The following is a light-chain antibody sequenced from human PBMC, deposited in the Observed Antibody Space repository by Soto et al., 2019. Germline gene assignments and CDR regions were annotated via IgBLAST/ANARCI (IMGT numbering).Light chain of an antibody. CDR3: QQRGNWPWT. CDR2: DAS. Sequence: EIVLTQSPATLSLSPGERATLSCRASQSVSSYFAWYQQRPGQAPRLLIYDASKRATGIPARFSGSGSGTDFTLTIRSLEPEDFAVYYCQQRGNWPWTFGQGTKVAIK. J-gene: IGKJ1*01. V-gene: IGKV3-11*01. CDR1: QSVSSY.